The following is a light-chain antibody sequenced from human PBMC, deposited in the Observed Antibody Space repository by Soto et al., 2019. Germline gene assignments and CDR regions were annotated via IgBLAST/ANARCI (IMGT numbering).Light chain of an antibody. CDR1: SFSVGRNY. V-gene: IGLV1-47*01. Sequence: QSVLTQPPSASGTPGQRVTMSCSGSSFSVGRNYVYWYQQLPGTAPNLLIYANDQRPSGVPDRFSGSKSGTLASLAISGFRSEEEADYYCEAWDASLRSHVFGTGTKLTVL. J-gene: IGLJ1*01. CDR3: EAWDASLRSHV. CDR2: AND.